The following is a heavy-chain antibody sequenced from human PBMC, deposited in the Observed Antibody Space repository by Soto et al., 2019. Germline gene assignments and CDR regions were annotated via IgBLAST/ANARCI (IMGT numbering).Heavy chain of an antibody. J-gene: IGHJ5*02. D-gene: IGHD2-15*01. CDR1: GYTFTSYY. CDR3: ARVQGAIVVVVAALSGFDP. V-gene: IGHV1-46*01. CDR2: INPSGGST. Sequence: EASVKVSCKASGYTFTSYYMHWVRQAPGQGLEWMGIINPSGGSTSYAQKFQGRVTMTRDTSTSPVYMELSSLRSEDTAVYYCARVQGAIVVVVAALSGFDPWGQGTLVTVSS.